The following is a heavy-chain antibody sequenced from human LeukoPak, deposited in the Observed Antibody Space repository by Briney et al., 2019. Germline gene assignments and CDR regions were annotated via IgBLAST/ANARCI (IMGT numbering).Heavy chain of an antibody. J-gene: IGHJ3*02. D-gene: IGHD5-24*01. V-gene: IGHV3-23*01. CDR1: GFTFSSYA. CDR2: ISGSGGST. CDR3: AKAPRDGYKNDAFDS. Sequence: GGSLRLSCAASGFTFSSYAMSWVRQAPGKGLEWVSAISGSGGSTYYADSVKGRFTISRDNSKNTLYLQMNSLRAEDTAVYYCAKAPRDGYKNDAFDSWGQGTMVTVSS.